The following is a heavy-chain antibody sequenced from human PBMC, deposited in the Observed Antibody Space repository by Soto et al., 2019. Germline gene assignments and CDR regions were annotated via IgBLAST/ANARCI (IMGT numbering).Heavy chain of an antibody. Sequence: EVQVVESGGGLVQPGGSLRLSCAASGFTFSSNSMNWVRQAPGKGLEWISYISSSSSTIYADSVKGRFTISRDNVKNSLYRQMDGLRDEDSAAYYCARFIGGGHITSHLWGQGTLVTVSS. CDR1: GFTFSSNS. CDR2: ISSSSSTI. V-gene: IGHV3-48*02. D-gene: IGHD3-16*01. J-gene: IGHJ5*02. CDR3: ARFIGGGHITSHL.